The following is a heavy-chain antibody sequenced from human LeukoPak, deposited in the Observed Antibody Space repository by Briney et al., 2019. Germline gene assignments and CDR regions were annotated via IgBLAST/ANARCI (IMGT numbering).Heavy chain of an antibody. Sequence: PSETLSLTCTVSGGSVSSSSYYWGWIRQPPGKGLEWIGNIYYSGSTYYNPSLKSRVTISVDTSKNQFSLELNSVTAADTALYYCARRIVTTRGNWFDPWGQGTLVIVSS. CDR3: ARRIVTTRGNWFDP. D-gene: IGHD4-11*01. CDR2: IYYSGST. V-gene: IGHV4-39*01. CDR1: GGSVSSSSYY. J-gene: IGHJ5*02.